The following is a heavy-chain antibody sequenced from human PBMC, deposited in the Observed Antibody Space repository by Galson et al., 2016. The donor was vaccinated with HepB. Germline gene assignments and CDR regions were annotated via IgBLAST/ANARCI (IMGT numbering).Heavy chain of an antibody. J-gene: IGHJ6*02. CDR2: IKPDGSEK. D-gene: IGHD5-18*01. V-gene: IGHV3-7*01. Sequence: SLRLSCAASGFTFSSYWMNWVRQAPGKGLEWVANIKPDGSEKNYVDSVKGRFTISRDNPKKSLYLQMNILRAEDTAVYYCAIGLDATMGGGWHSGMDVWGQGTTVTFSS. CDR3: AIGLDATMGGGWHSGMDV. CDR1: GFTFSSYW.